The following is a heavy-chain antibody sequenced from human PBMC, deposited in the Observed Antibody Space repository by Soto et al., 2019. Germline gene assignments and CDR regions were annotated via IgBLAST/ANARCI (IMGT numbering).Heavy chain of an antibody. Sequence: LSLTCTVSGGSISSGGYYWSWIRQHPGKGLEWIGYIYYSGSTYYNPSLKSRVTISVDTSKNQFSQKLSSLTAADTAVYYCARDGAFSSSGYYYVEEVRFDPWCQGPLVT. CDR1: GGSISSGGYY. CDR3: ARDGAFSSSGYYYVEEVRFDP. CDR2: IYYSGST. D-gene: IGHD3-22*01. V-gene: IGHV4-31*03. J-gene: IGHJ5*02.